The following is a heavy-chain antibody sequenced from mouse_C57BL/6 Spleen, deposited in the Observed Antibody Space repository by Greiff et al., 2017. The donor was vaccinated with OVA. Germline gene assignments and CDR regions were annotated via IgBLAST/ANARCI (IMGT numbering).Heavy chain of an antibody. CDR2: IDPSDSYT. V-gene: IGHV1-69*01. Sequence: QVQLQQPGAELVMPGASVKLSCKASGYTFTSYWMHWVKQRPGQDLEWIGEIDPSDSYTNYNQKFKGKSTLTVDKSSSTAYMQLSSLTSEDSAVYYCASYYYGSSHYFDYWGQGTTLTVSS. D-gene: IGHD1-1*01. CDR1: GYTFTSYW. J-gene: IGHJ2*01. CDR3: ASYYYGSSHYFDY.